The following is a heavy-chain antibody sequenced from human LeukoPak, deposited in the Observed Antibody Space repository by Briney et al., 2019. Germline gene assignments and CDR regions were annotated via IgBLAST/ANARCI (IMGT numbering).Heavy chain of an antibody. V-gene: IGHV6-1*01. D-gene: IGHD6-13*01. CDR3: ARGWEPYSSSLDY. Sequence: SQTLSLTCAISGDSVSSNSAAWNWIRQSPSRGLEWLGRTYYRSKWYTDYGISVKSRITINPDTSKNQFSLQLNSVTPEDTAIYYCARGWEPYSSSLDYWGQGTLVTVSS. CDR1: GDSVSSNSAA. J-gene: IGHJ4*02. CDR2: TYYRSKWYT.